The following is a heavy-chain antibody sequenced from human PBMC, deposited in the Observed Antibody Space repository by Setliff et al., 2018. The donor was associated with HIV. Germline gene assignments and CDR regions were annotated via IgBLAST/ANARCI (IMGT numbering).Heavy chain of an antibody. Sequence: GESLKISCAASGFTFSSFWMSWVRQAPGKGLEWVANIKQDGSEKYYVDSVKGRFTISRDNAKNSLYLQMNSLRAEDTAVYYCARDDRITIFGVVTYDAFDIWGQGTMVTVSS. J-gene: IGHJ3*02. D-gene: IGHD3-3*01. V-gene: IGHV3-7*01. CDR2: IKQDGSEK. CDR3: ARDDRITIFGVVTYDAFDI. CDR1: GFTFSSFW.